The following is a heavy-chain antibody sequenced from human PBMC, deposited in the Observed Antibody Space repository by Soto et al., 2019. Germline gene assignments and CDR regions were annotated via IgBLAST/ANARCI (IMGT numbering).Heavy chain of an antibody. D-gene: IGHD5-12*01. V-gene: IGHV3-48*01. Sequence: GGSLRLSCAASGFTFSSYSMNWVRQAPGKGLEWVSYISSSSSTIYYADSVKGRFTISRDNAKNSLYLQMNSLRAEDTAVYYCARADSGYAHGYYYYGMDVWGQGTTVTVSS. CDR3: ARADSGYAHGYYYYGMDV. CDR2: ISSSSSTI. J-gene: IGHJ6*02. CDR1: GFTFSSYS.